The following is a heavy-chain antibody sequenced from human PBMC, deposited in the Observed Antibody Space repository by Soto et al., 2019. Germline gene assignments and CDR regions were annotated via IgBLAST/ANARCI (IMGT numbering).Heavy chain of an antibody. CDR2: IWYDGSNK. V-gene: IGHV3-33*01. D-gene: IGHD4-17*01. CDR1: GFTFSSYG. Sequence: QVQLVESGGGVVQPGRSLRLSCAASGFTFSSYGMHWVRQAPGKGLEWVAVIWYDGSNKYYADSVKGRFTISIDNSKNTLYLEMNSLRAEDTAVYYCARDLDGDYVGPYYYYYVMDVWGQGTTVTVSS. CDR3: ARDLDGDYVGPYYYYYVMDV. J-gene: IGHJ6*02.